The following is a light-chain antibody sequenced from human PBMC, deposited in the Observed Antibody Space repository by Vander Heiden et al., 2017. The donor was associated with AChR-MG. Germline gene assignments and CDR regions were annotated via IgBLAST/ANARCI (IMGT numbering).Light chain of an antibody. J-gene: IGLJ2*01. V-gene: IGLV7-43*01. CDR1: TGAVTSGHY. CDR2: RAN. CDR3: LLYYGGVQLV. Sequence: QTVVTQEPSLTVSPEGTVTLTCASSTGAVTSGHYPNWFQQKPGQAPRALIYRANNKHSWTPARFSGSLLGGKAALTLSGVQPEDEAEYYCLLYYGGVQLVFGGGTKLTVL.